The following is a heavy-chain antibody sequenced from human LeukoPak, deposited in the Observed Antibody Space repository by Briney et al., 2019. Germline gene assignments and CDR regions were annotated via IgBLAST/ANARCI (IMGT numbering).Heavy chain of an antibody. CDR2: ISSSGSTI. CDR3: ARAMERITMVRGVKGLNFDY. D-gene: IGHD3-10*01. V-gene: IGHV3-11*04. Sequence: PGGSLRLSCAASGFTFSDYYMSWIRQAPGKGLEWVSYISSSGSTIYYADSVKGRFTISRDNAKNSLYLQMNSLRAEDTAVYYCARAMERITMVRGVKGLNFDYWGQGTLVTVSS. CDR1: GFTFSDYY. J-gene: IGHJ4*02.